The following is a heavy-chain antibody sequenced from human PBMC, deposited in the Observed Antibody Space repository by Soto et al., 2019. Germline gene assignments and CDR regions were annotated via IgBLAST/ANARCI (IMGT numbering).Heavy chain of an antibody. CDR3: ARVGDTAMVDY. D-gene: IGHD5-18*01. V-gene: IGHV4-4*02. Sequence: SETLSLTCAVSGGSISSSNWWSWVRQPPGKGMEWIGEIYHSGRTNYNPSLKSRVTRSVDKSKNQFSLKLSSVTAADTAVYYCARVGDTAMVDYWGQGTLVTVSS. CDR1: GGSISSSNW. CDR2: IYHSGRT. J-gene: IGHJ4*02.